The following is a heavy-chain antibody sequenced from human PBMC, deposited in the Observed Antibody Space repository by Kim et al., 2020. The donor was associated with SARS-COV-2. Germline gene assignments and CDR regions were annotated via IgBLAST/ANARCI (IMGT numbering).Heavy chain of an antibody. J-gene: IGHJ4*02. V-gene: IGHV3-49*03. CDR2: IRSKAYGGTT. CDR1: GFTFGDYA. Sequence: GGSLRLSCTASGFTFGDYAMSWFRQAPGKGLEWVGFIRSKAYGGTTEYAASVKGRFTISRDDSKSIAYLQMNSLKTEDTAVYYCTTPTDGYDSSGYYYSYWGQGTLVTVSS. CDR3: TTPTDGYDSSGYYYSY. D-gene: IGHD3-22*01.